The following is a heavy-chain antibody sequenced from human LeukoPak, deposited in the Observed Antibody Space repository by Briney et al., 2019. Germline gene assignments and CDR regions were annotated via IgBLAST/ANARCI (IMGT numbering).Heavy chain of an antibody. V-gene: IGHV3-53*01. CDR2: LYSGGRT. CDR3: ARDGQQLGS. D-gene: IGHD6-13*01. Sequence: GGSLRLSCAASGFIVSSNYMSWVRQAPGKGLEWVSVLYSGGRTYYADSVKGRFTISRNDSKNTLYLQMNSLRAEDTAVYYCARDGQQLGSWGQGTLVTVSS. J-gene: IGHJ5*02. CDR1: GFIVSSNY.